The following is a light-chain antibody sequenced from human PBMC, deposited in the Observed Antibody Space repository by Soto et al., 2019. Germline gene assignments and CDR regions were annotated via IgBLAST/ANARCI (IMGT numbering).Light chain of an antibody. V-gene: IGLV3-16*01. Sequence: SYELTQPPSVSVSLGQMARITCSGEALPKKYAYWYQQKPGQFPVLVIYKDSERPSGIPERFSGSSSGTIVTLTISGVQAEDEADYYCLSADSSGTYRVFGGGTKVNVL. CDR1: ALPKKY. CDR3: LSADSSGTYRV. CDR2: KDS. J-gene: IGLJ3*02.